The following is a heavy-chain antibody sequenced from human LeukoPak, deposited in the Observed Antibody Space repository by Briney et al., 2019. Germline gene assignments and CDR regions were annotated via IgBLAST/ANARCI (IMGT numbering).Heavy chain of an antibody. CDR3: AKPSSGGDNGMDV. J-gene: IGHJ6*02. V-gene: IGHV3-23*01. CDR1: GFTFSSYA. D-gene: IGHD6-19*01. Sequence: GGSLRLSCAASGFTFSSYAMSWVRQAPGKGLEWVSAISGSGGSTYYADSVKGRFTIPRDNSKNTLYLQMNSLRAEDTAVYYCAKPSSGGDNGMDVWGQGTTVTVSS. CDR2: ISGSGGST.